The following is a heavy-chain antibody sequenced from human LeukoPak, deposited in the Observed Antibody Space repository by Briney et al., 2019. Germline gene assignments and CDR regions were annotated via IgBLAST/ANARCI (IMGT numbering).Heavy chain of an antibody. Sequence: GGSLRLSCAASGFTFSSYAMSWVRQAPGKGLEWVSAISGSGGSTYYADSVKGRFTISRDNSKNTLYLQMNSLRAEDTAVYYCAKRGDLDSSGSLRYFDYWGQGTLVTVSS. V-gene: IGHV3-23*01. CDR3: AKRGDLDSSGSLRYFDY. D-gene: IGHD3-22*01. CDR2: ISGSGGST. J-gene: IGHJ4*02. CDR1: GFTFSSYA.